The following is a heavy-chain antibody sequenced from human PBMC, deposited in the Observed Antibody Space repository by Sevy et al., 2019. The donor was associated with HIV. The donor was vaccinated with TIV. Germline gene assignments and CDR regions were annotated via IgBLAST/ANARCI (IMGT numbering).Heavy chain of an antibody. J-gene: IGHJ4*02. D-gene: IGHD1-26*01. CDR1: GGSITSLY. Sequence: SETLSLTCTVSGGSITSLYWNWIRQPPGKGLEWIANSYYNGHINYNTSLKSRVTLSLDTSKKQFSLGLSSVTAADTAMYYCAGENAWGRGYSWGQGTLVTVSS. CDR3: AGENAWGRGYS. CDR2: SYYNGHI. V-gene: IGHV4-59*08.